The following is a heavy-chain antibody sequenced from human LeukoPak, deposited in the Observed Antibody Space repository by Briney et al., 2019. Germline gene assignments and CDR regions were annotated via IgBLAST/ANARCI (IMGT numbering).Heavy chain of an antibody. V-gene: IGHV4-39*07. CDR2: IYHDGNT. CDR3: AETNTQDWFDP. J-gene: IGHJ5*02. Sequence: SETLSLTCSVFGGSISSSSYYWGWIRQSPGKGLEWIASIYHDGNTFYNPSLKSRVATSVDTAKSQVSLRLRSVTAADTAVYYCAETNTQDWFDPWGQGTLVTVSS. D-gene: IGHD1-7*01. CDR1: GGSISSSSYY.